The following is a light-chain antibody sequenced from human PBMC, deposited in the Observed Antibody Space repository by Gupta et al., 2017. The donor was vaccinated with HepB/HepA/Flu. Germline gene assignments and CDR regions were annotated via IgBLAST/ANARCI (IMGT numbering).Light chain of an antibody. V-gene: IGKV3-20*01. CDR2: GAS. J-gene: IGKJ1*01. CDR1: QGVSSSY. Sequence: ELVLTPSPGTLSLSPGERATLSCRASQGVSSSYLAWYQQKPGPAPMLLIYGASSRATGIPDRVSGSGSGTDFTLTISRLEHEDVAVYYCQQYGSTPTFGQGTKVEIK. CDR3: QQYGSTPT.